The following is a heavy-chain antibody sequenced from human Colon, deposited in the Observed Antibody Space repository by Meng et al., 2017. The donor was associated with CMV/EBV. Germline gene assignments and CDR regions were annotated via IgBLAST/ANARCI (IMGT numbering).Heavy chain of an antibody. CDR1: GYSFNTYD. Sequence: ASVKVSCKASGYSFNTYDITWVRQAPGQGLEWMGWLNPNSGTVGYARKFQGRVTMTRDTSINTSYMELSSLNSEDTAVYYCARSDAREVVDSSGPYYSRPIDNWGQGTLVTVSS. CDR3: ARSDAREVVDSSGPYYSRPIDN. J-gene: IGHJ4*02. D-gene: IGHD3-22*01. V-gene: IGHV1-8*01. CDR2: LNPNSGTV.